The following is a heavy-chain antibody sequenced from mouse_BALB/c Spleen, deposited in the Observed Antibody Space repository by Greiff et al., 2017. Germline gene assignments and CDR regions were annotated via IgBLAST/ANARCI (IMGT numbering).Heavy chain of an antibody. D-gene: IGHD1-1*01. Sequence: QVQLKQSGAELVRPGASVTLSCKASGYTFTDYEMHWVKQTPVHGLEWIGAIDPETGGTAYNQKFKGKATLTADKSSSTAYMELRSLTSEDSAVYYCTRSDYAPFAYWGQGTLVTVSA. J-gene: IGHJ3*01. CDR1: GYTFTDYE. V-gene: IGHV1-15*01. CDR3: TRSDYAPFAY. CDR2: IDPETGGT.